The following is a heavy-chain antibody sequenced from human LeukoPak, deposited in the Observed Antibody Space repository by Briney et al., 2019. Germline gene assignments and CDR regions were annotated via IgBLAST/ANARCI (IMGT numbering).Heavy chain of an antibody. V-gene: IGHV4-34*01. CDR1: GGSFSGYY. CDR3: ARRLVDWGSRWFDP. J-gene: IGHJ5*02. D-gene: IGHD3/OR15-3a*01. Sequence: SETLSLTCAVYGGSFSGYYWSWIRQPPGKGLEWIGEINHSGSTNYNPSLKSRVTISVDTSKNQFSLKLGSVTAADTAVYYCARRLVDWGSRWFDPWGQGTLVTVSS. CDR2: INHSGST.